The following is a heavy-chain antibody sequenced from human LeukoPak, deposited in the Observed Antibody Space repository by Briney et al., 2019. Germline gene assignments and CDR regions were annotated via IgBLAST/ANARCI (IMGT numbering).Heavy chain of an antibody. V-gene: IGHV1-69*05. Sequence: SVKVSCKASGGTFSSYAISWVRQAPGQGLEWMGGIIPIFGTANYAQKFQGRVTITTDESTSTAYMELSSLRSEDTAVYYRARESITIFGVVLGGYFDLWGRGTLVTVSS. CDR2: IIPIFGTA. D-gene: IGHD3-3*01. J-gene: IGHJ2*01. CDR3: ARESITIFGVVLGGYFDL. CDR1: GGTFSSYA.